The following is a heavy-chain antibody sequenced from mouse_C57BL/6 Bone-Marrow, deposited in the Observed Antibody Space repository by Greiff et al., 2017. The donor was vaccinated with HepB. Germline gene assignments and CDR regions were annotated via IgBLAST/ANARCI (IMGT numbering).Heavy chain of an antibody. CDR1: GYTFTDYY. CDR3: ARGAMVYFDY. J-gene: IGHJ2*01. V-gene: IGHV1-26*01. CDR2: INPNNGGT. D-gene: IGHD1-1*02. Sequence: VQLQQSGPELVKPGASVKISCKASGYTFTDYYMNWVKQSHGKSLEWIGDINPNNGGTSYNQKFKGKATLTVDKSSSTAYMELRSLTSEDSAVYYCARGAMVYFDYWGQGTTLTVSS.